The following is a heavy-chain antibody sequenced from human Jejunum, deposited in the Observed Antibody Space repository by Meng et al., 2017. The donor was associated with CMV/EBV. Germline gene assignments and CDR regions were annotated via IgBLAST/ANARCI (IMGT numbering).Heavy chain of an antibody. CDR3: ARVYSNYGWFDP. CDR2: NNPNSGGT. Sequence: CKASGYTFTGYYMHWVRQAPGKGLEWMGWNNPNSGGTNYAKKFQGRVTMTRDTSISTAYMELSRLRSDDTAVYYCARVYSNYGWFDPWGQGTLVTVSS. D-gene: IGHD4-11*01. V-gene: IGHV1-2*02. CDR1: GYTFTGYY. J-gene: IGHJ5*02.